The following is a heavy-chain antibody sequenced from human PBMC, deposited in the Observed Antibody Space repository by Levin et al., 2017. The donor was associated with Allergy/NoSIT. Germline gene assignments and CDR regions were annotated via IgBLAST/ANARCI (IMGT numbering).Heavy chain of an antibody. CDR3: AKDRNSERPYCFDF. CDR1: GFSFSSYA. Sequence: GGSLRLSCAASGFSFSSYAMSWVRQAPGKGLEWVSGISGSGGSTYYADSVKGRFTISRDKSKNTLYLQMNSLRAEDTAVYYCAKDRNSERPYCFDFWGQGTLVTVSS. CDR2: ISGSGGST. J-gene: IGHJ4*02. V-gene: IGHV3-23*01.